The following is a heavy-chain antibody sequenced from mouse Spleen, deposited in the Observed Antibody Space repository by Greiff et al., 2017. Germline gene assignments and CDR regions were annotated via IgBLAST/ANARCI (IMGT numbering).Heavy chain of an antibody. CDR1: GYTFTDYN. CDR3: ARSIYDGYHYAMDY. V-gene: IGHV1-18*01. CDR2: INPNNGGT. J-gene: IGHJ4*01. Sequence: EVKLVESGPELVKPGASVKIPCKASGYTFTDYNMDWVKQSHGKSLEWIGDINPNNGGTIYNQKFKGKATLTVDKSSSTAYMELRSLTSEDTAVYYCARSIYDGYHYAMDYWGQGTSVTVSS. D-gene: IGHD2-3*01.